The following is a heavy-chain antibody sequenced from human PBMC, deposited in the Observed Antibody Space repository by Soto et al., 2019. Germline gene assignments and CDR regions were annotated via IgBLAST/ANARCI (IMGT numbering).Heavy chain of an antibody. CDR1: GYTFTSYG. CDR3: ARSPTLRADFDY. J-gene: IGHJ4*02. CDR2: ISAYNGNT. Sequence: ASVKVSCQASGYTFTSYGISWVRQAPGQGLEWMGWISAYNGNTDYAQKLQGRVTMTTDTSTSTAYMELRSLRSDDTAVYYCARSPTLRADFDYWGQGTLVTVSS. V-gene: IGHV1-18*01.